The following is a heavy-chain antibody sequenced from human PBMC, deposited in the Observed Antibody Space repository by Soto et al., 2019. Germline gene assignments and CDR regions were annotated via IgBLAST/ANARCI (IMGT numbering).Heavy chain of an antibody. D-gene: IGHD3-10*01. V-gene: IGHV4-61*01. CDR2: IFYTGTT. CDR1: GGSVSSGTSY. CDR3: AGERGVWFGDLLPHGWPDP. J-gene: IGHJ5*02. Sequence: LSLTCTVSGGSVSSGTSYWSWIRQPPGKGLEWIGNIFYTGTTSYNPSLKSRVAISIDTSRNQFSLRLTSVTAADTAVYYCAGERGVWFGDLLPHGWPDPGGQGTLVTVSS.